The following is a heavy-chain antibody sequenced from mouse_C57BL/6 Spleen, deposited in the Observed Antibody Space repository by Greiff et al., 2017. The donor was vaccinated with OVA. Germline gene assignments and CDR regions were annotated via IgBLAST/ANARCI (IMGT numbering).Heavy chain of an antibody. CDR3: ARTGEGASYAMDY. D-gene: IGHD4-1*01. V-gene: IGHV5-4*01. Sequence: EVQLVESGGGLVKPGGSLKLSCAASGFTFSSYAMSWVRQTPEKRLEWVATISDGGSYTYYPDNVKGRFTISRDNAKNNLYLQMSHLKSEDTAMYYCARTGEGASYAMDYWGQGTSVTVSS. CDR1: GFTFSSYA. CDR2: ISDGGSYT. J-gene: IGHJ4*01.